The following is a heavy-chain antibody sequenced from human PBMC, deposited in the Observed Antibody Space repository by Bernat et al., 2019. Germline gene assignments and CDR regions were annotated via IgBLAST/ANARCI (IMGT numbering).Heavy chain of an antibody. D-gene: IGHD2-15*01. Sequence: QVQLQQSGPGLVKPSQTLSLTCAISGDSVSSNSAAWNWIRQSPSRGLEWLGRTYYRSKWYNDYAVSVKSRITINPDTSKNQFSLQLNSVTPEDTAVYYCARVLWYCSCGSCPLWSFDYWGQVTLVTVSS. CDR1: GDSVSSNSAA. V-gene: IGHV6-1*01. CDR3: ARVLWYCSCGSCPLWSFDY. CDR2: TYYRSKWYN. J-gene: IGHJ4*02.